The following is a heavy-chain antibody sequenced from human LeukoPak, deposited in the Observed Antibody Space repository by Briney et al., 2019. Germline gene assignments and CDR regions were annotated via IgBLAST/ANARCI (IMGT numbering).Heavy chain of an antibody. D-gene: IGHD3-9*01. V-gene: IGHV1-69*01. CDR3: ARDGDYDILTGSFDY. J-gene: IGHJ4*02. CDR1: GGTFSSYA. Sequence: GASVNVSCKASGGTFSSYAISWVRQAPGQGLEWMGGIIPIFGTANYAQKFQGRVTITADESTSTAYMELSSLRSEDTAVYYCARDGDYDILTGSFDYWGQGTLVTVSS. CDR2: IIPIFGTA.